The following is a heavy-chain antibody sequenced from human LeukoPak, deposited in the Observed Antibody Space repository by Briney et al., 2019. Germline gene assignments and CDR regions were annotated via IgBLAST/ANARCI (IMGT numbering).Heavy chain of an antibody. D-gene: IGHD6-13*01. CDR2: IYYSGST. CDR3: ARDRRIAAAGDYGMDV. Sequence: SETLSLTCAVSGGSIRGGGYSGSWIRQPPGKGLEWIGYIYYSGSTYYNPSLKGRVTISVGRSKNQFPLKLRFVTAADTDVYYCARDRRIAAAGDYGMDVWGQGTTVTVSS. CDR1: GGSIRGGGYS. J-gene: IGHJ6*02. V-gene: IGHV4-30-2*01.